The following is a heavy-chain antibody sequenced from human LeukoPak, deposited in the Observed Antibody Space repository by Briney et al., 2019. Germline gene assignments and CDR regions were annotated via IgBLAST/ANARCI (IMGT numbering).Heavy chain of an antibody. V-gene: IGHV4-59*08. Sequence: SETLSLTCTVSGGSISNYYWSWIRQPPGKELEWIRYISYSGKTDSNPSLKSRVTISVDTSNNQFYLKLSSVTAADTAVYYCAKHTTYGDYNLNDYWGQGTLVTVSS. CDR1: GGSISNYY. CDR3: AKHTTYGDYNLNDY. CDR2: ISYSGKT. J-gene: IGHJ4*02. D-gene: IGHD4-17*01.